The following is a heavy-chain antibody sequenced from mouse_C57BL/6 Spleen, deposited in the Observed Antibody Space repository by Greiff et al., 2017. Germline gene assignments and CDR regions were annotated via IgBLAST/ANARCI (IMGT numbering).Heavy chain of an antibody. CDR3: ARGNYYGSRRYFDV. CDR2: IYPGDGDT. J-gene: IGHJ1*03. D-gene: IGHD1-1*01. Sequence: VQLQESGAELVKPGASVKISCKASGYAFSSYWMNWVKQRPGKGLEWIGQIYPGDGDTNYNGKFKGKTTLTADKSSSTTYMQLSSLTSEDSAVYVCARGNYYGSRRYFDVWGTGTTVTVSS. CDR1: GYAFSSYW. V-gene: IGHV1-80*01.